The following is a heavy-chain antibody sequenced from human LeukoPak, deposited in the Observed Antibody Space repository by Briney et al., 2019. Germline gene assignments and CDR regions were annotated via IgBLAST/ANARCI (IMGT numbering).Heavy chain of an antibody. D-gene: IGHD6-6*01. CDR3: ARDSPLEYSNSARGFDY. Sequence: ASVKVSCEASGYIFSSYGISWVRQAPGQGLEWMGWISGYNGNTNYAEKLQGRVTMTTETSTSTAYMEWRSLRSDDTAVYYCARDSPLEYSNSARGFDYWGQGTLVTVSS. CDR2: ISGYNGNT. J-gene: IGHJ4*02. V-gene: IGHV1-18*01. CDR1: GYIFSSYG.